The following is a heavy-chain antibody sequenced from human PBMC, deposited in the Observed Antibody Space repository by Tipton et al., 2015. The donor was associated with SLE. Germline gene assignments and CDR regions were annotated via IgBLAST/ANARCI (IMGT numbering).Heavy chain of an antibody. CDR2: IYYSGST. Sequence: TLSLTCTVSGGSISSSSYYWGWIRQPPGKGLEWIGSIYYSGSTYCNPSLKSRVTISVDTSKNQFSLKLSSVTAADTAVYYCARGRQSRYFDLWGRGTLVTVSS. V-gene: IGHV4-39*07. CDR1: GGSISSSSYY. CDR3: ARGRQSRYFDL. J-gene: IGHJ2*01.